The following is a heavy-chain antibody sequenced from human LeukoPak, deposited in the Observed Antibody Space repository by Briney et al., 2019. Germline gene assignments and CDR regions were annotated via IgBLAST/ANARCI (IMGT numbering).Heavy chain of an antibody. V-gene: IGHV4-59*12. D-gene: IGHD2-15*01. Sequence: SETLSLTCTVSGGSISSYYWSWIRQPPGKGLEWIGYIYYSRSTSYNPSLKSRVTISLDTSKNQFSLKLSSVTAADTAVYYCARDKRLSSYCSGGSCYSGSGARFDYWGQGTLVTVSS. CDR1: GGSISSYY. CDR2: IYYSRST. CDR3: ARDKRLSSYCSGGSCYSGSGARFDY. J-gene: IGHJ4*02.